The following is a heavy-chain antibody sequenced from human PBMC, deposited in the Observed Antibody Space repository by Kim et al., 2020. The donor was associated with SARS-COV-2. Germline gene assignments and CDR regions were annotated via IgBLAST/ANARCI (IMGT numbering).Heavy chain of an antibody. J-gene: IGHJ4*02. CDR2: ITENGDRI. CDR3: GKAEGSGGY. CDR1: GFTFSSYS. D-gene: IGHD3-10*01. V-gene: IGHV3-23*01. Sequence: GGSLRLSRAASGFTFSSYSLSWVRQAPGKGLAWVSAITENGDRIYYADSVKGRFTISRDNSKNMLYLQMNSLRVEDTAVYYCGKAEGSGGYWGQGTLVTVSS.